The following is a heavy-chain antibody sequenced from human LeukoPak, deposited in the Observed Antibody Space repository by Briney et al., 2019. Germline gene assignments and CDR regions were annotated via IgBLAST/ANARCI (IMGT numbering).Heavy chain of an antibody. D-gene: IGHD3-10*01. J-gene: IGHJ4*02. Sequence: SETLSLTCTVSGGSISSYYWSWIRQPPGKGLEWIGYIYYSGSTNYNPSLKSRVTISVDTSKNQFSLKLSSVTAADTAVYYCARSLGGSGSLDYWGQGTLVSVSS. CDR3: ARSLGGSGSLDY. V-gene: IGHV4-59*08. CDR1: GGSISSYY. CDR2: IYYSGST.